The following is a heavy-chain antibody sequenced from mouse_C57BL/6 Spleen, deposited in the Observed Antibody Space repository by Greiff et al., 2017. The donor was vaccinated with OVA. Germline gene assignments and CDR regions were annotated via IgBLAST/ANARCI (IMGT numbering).Heavy chain of an antibody. CDR3: ARGAGEFAY. J-gene: IGHJ3*01. CDR2: INYDGSST. V-gene: IGHV5-16*01. Sequence: EVQLVESEGGLVQPGSSMKLSCTASGFTFSDYYMAWVRQVPEKGLEWVANINYDGSSTYYLDSLKSRFIISRDNAKNILYLQMSSLKSEDTATYYCARGAGEFAYWGQGTLVTVSA. CDR1: GFTFSDYY. D-gene: IGHD4-1*01.